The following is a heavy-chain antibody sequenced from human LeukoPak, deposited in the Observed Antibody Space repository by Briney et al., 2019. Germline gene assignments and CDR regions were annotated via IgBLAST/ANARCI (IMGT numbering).Heavy chain of an antibody. J-gene: IGHJ5*02. CDR3: AREAAAAGTGWFDP. CDR1: GGTFSSYA. D-gene: IGHD6-13*01. V-gene: IGHV1-69*13. CDR2: IIPIFGTA. Sequence: ASAKVSCKASGGTFSSYAISWVRQAPGQGLEWMGGIIPIFGTANYAQKFQGRVTITADESTSTAYMELSSLRSEDTAVYYCAREAAAAGTGWFDPWGQGTLVTVSS.